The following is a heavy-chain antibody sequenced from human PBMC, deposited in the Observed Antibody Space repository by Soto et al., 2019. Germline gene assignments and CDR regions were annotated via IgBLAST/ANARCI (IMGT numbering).Heavy chain of an antibody. D-gene: IGHD6-13*01. Sequence: ASVKVSCKASGYTFTGYYMHWVRQAPGQGLEWMGWINPNSGGTNYAQKFQGWVTMTRDTSISTAFMEVSRLGSDDSAVYYCGSSVGGEQLGVGYDAFDIWGQGTMVTVSS. CDR2: INPNSGGT. CDR1: GYTFTGYY. CDR3: GSSVGGEQLGVGYDAFDI. J-gene: IGHJ3*02. V-gene: IGHV1-2*04.